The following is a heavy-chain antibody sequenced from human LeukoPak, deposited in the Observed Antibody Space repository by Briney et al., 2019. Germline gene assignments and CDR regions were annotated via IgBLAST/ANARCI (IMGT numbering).Heavy chain of an antibody. Sequence: GRSLRLSCAASGFTFDDYAMHWVRQAPGKGLEWVSGISWNSGSIGYADSVKGRFTISRDNAKNSLYLQMNSLRAEDTALYYCAKMRGGSSGWLFDYWGQGTLVTVSS. D-gene: IGHD6-19*01. CDR2: ISWNSGSI. CDR1: GFTFDDYA. V-gene: IGHV3-9*01. CDR3: AKMRGGSSGWLFDY. J-gene: IGHJ4*02.